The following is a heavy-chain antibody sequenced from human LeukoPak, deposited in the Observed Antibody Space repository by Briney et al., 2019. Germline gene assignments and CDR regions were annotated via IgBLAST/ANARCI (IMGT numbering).Heavy chain of an antibody. CDR2: ITSRSTT. D-gene: IGHD3-10*01. CDR1: GFIFSHYG. CDR3: ASDGSGSYR. J-gene: IGHJ4*02. Sequence: PGGSLRLSCAASGFIFSHYGMNWVRQAPGKGLEWVSGITSRSTTYYADSVKGRFTISRDKSKNTLYLQMNSLRAEDTAVYHCASDGSGSYRWGQGTLVTVSA. V-gene: IGHV3-23*01.